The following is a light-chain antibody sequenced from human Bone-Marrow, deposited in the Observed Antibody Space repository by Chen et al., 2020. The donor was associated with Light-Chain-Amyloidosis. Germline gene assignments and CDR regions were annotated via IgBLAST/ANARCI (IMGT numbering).Light chain of an antibody. J-gene: IGLJ2*01. CDR1: NIGSKS. Sequence: SYVLTQPPSVSVAPGKPARISCGGTNIGSKSVNWYKKRPGLAPVMVMYYDSDRPSGIPERFSGSNSGITATLTISMVEAGDEADYYCQVWDSSSDQGVFGGGTKLTVL. V-gene: IGLV3-21*01. CDR3: QVWDSSSDQGV. CDR2: YDS.